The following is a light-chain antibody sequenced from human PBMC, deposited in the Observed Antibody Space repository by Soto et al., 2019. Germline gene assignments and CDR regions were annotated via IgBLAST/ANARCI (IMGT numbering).Light chain of an antibody. J-gene: IGLJ2*01. V-gene: IGLV2-14*01. Sequence: QSALTQPASVSGSPGQSITISCAGTRDDIGAYDYVSWYQQHPGNAPKLLVYEVTNRPSGVSDRFSGSKSGNTASLTISGLQAEDEADYYCNSYTNSSAVVFGGGTKATV. CDR1: RDDIGAYDY. CDR3: NSYTNSSAVV. CDR2: EVT.